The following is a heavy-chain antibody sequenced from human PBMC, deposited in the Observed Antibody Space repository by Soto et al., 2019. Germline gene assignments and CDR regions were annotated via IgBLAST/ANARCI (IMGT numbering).Heavy chain of an antibody. J-gene: IGHJ4*02. CDR1: W. Sequence: WMSCEQQMPGKGLEWMGRIDPSDSYTNYSPSFQGHVTISADKSISTAYLQWSSLKASDTAMYYCARLPLAAAYSDANSWGQGTLVTVSS. CDR3: ARLPLAAAYSDANS. CDR2: IDPSDSYT. D-gene: IGHD6-13*01. V-gene: IGHV5-10-1*01.